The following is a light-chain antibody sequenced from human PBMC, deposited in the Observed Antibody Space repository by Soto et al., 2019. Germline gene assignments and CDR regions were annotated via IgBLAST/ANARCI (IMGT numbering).Light chain of an antibody. CDR3: QQYGSSRWT. CDR2: GAS. CDR1: RSVSSIY. V-gene: IGKV3-20*01. J-gene: IGKJ1*01. Sequence: EIVLTQSPGTLSLSPGERATLSCRASRSVSSIYLAWYQQKPGQAPRLLIYGASSRATGIPDRFSGSGSGTDFTLTISRLEPEDFAVYYCQQYGSSRWTFGQGTKVDIK.